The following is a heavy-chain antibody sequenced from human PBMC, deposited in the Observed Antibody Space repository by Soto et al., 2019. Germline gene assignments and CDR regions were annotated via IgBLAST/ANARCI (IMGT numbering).Heavy chain of an antibody. CDR3: AKSLNINWKNWFDP. V-gene: IGHV3-23*01. CDR1: GFTFSTSA. Sequence: QLLESGGGLAQPGGSLTLSCAASGFTFSTSAMNWVRQAPGKGLEWVSLTSDSGGRTYYADSVKGRFTISRDNSKNTLYLQMISLRAEDTAVYYCAKSLNINWKNWFDPWGQGTLVTVSS. J-gene: IGHJ5*02. CDR2: TSDSGGRT. D-gene: IGHD1-1*01.